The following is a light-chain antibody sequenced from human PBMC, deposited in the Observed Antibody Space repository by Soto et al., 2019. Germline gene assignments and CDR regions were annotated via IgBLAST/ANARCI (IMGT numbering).Light chain of an antibody. CDR3: QQYNSYSST. J-gene: IGKJ1*01. V-gene: IGKV1-5*03. CDR1: QSISSW. CDR2: KAS. Sequence: DIQMTQSPSTLSASVGDRVTITCRASQSISSWLAWYQQKPGKAPKLLIYKASSLESGVPSRLSGSGSGTELNLTISRLQPDDFATYYCQQYNSYSSTCGQGTKVDIK.